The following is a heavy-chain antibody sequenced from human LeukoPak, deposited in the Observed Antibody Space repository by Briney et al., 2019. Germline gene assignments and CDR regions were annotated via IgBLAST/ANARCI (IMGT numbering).Heavy chain of an antibody. Sequence: SETLSLTCTVSGGSISSYYWTWIRQPAGKGLEWIGRIYTSGSTNYNPSLKSRVTMSVDTSKNQFSLKLSSVTAADTAVYYCASRSSIWSGYQDTLYYFDSWGQGTLVTVSS. J-gene: IGHJ4*02. D-gene: IGHD3-3*01. CDR1: GGSISSYY. CDR3: ASRSSIWSGYQDTLYYFDS. V-gene: IGHV4-4*07. CDR2: IYTSGST.